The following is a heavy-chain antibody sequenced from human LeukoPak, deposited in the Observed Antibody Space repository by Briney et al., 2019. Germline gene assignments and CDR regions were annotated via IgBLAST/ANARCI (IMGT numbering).Heavy chain of an antibody. CDR2: INSDGSST. D-gene: IGHD4-11*01. CDR3: AREGYSGPYLDY. Sequence: PGGSLRLSCAASGFTFSSYWIQWVRQAPGKGLVWVSRINSDGSSTSHADSVKGRFTISSDNAKHTLFLQMNSLRAEDTAVYYCAREGYSGPYLDYWGQGTLVTVSS. CDR1: GFTFSSYW. J-gene: IGHJ4*02. V-gene: IGHV3-74*01.